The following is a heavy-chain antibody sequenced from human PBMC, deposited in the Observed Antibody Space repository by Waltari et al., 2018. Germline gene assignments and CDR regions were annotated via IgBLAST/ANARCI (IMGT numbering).Heavy chain of an antibody. CDR3: ARDAGSGWYPNDAFDI. Sequence: QVQLVESGGGLVKPGGSLRLSCAASGFTFSDYYMSWIRQAPGKGLEWVSYISSSGSTIYSADSVKGRFTISRDNANNSLYLQMNSLRAEDTAVYYCARDAGSGWYPNDAFDIWGQGTMVTVSS. J-gene: IGHJ3*02. V-gene: IGHV3-11*01. D-gene: IGHD6-19*01. CDR2: ISSSGSTI. CDR1: GFTFSDYY.